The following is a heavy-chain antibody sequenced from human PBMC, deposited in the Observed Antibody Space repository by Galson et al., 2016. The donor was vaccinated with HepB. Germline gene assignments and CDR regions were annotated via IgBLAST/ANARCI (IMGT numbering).Heavy chain of an antibody. CDR1: GFTFSRQT. J-gene: IGHJ4*02. CDR3: ATGGGTQYFYYFDY. V-gene: IGHV3-30*04. CDR2: VSYDGNRK. D-gene: IGHD1-7*01. Sequence: SLRLSCAASGFTFSRQTMHWVRQAPGKGLEWVAVVSYDGNRKYYADSVRGRFTISRDNSKKTLSLQMNSLRPEDTAIYYCATGGGTQYFYYFDYWGQGTPVTVAS.